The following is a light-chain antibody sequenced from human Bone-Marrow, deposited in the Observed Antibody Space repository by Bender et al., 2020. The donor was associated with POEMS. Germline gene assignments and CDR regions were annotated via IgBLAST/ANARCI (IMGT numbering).Light chain of an antibody. CDR3: AAWDDNLNGLV. CDR1: NSNIGSKT. J-gene: IGLJ3*02. Sequence: QSLLTQPPSASGTPGQRVTISCSGSNSNIGSKTVTWYQHPPGTAPKVLIYRDDQRPSRVPDRFSGSKSGTSASLAISGLQSEDEADYFCAAWDDNLNGLVFGGGTKLTVL. V-gene: IGLV1-44*01. CDR2: RDD.